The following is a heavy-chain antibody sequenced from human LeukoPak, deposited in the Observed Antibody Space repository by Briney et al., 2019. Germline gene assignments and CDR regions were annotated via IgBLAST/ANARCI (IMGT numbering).Heavy chain of an antibody. CDR1: GFTFSSYW. D-gene: IGHD5-18*01. CDR2: ISSNGGST. Sequence: GGSLRLSYAASGFTFSSYWMSWVRQAPGKGLEYVSAISSNGGSTYYANSVKGRFTISRDNSKNTLYLQMGSLRAEDMAVYYCARDPEYSYGYAAFDIWGQGTMVTVSS. V-gene: IGHV3-64*01. CDR3: ARDPEYSYGYAAFDI. J-gene: IGHJ3*02.